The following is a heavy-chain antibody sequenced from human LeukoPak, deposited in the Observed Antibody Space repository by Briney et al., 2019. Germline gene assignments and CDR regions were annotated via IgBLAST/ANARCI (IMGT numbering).Heavy chain of an antibody. Sequence: SETLSLTCTVSGGSIGSYYWSWIRQPPGKGLEWIGYIYYSGSTNYNPSLKSRVTISVDTSKNQFSLKLSSVTAADTAVYYCARWMLSRKDAFDIWGQGTMVTVSS. D-gene: IGHD2-2*01. V-gene: IGHV4-59*01. CDR3: ARWMLSRKDAFDI. CDR1: GGSIGSYY. CDR2: IYYSGST. J-gene: IGHJ3*02.